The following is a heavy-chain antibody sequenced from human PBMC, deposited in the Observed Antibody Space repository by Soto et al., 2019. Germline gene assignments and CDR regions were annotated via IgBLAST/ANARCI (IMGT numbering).Heavy chain of an antibody. D-gene: IGHD4-17*01. Sequence: LSLTCTVSGGSISSYYWSWIRQPPGKGLEWIGCIYYSGSTNYNPSLKSRVTISVDTSKNQFSLKLRSVTAADTAVYYCARGYGDYVLDFWGQGTLVTVSS. CDR3: ARGYGDYVLDF. J-gene: IGHJ4*02. CDR2: IYYSGST. CDR1: GGSISSYY. V-gene: IGHV4-59*08.